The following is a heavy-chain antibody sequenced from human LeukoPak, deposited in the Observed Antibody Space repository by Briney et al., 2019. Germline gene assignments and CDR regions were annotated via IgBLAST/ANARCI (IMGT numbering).Heavy chain of an antibody. Sequence: PGGSLRLSCVVSGITLANYGMSWVRQAPGKGLEWFAGVSGSGGSTNYADSVKGRFTISRDNPKNTLYLQMNSLRAEDTAVYFCAKRGVVIRVILVGFHKEAYYFDSWGQGALVTVSS. D-gene: IGHD3-22*01. V-gene: IGHV3-23*01. CDR2: VSGSGGST. CDR1: GITLANYG. CDR3: AKRGVVIRVILVGFHKEAYYFDS. J-gene: IGHJ4*02.